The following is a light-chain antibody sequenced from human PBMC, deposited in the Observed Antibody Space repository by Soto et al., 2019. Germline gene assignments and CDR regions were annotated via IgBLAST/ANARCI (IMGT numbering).Light chain of an antibody. Sequence: HSVLTQPPSVSGAPGQRVTISCTGSSSNIGAGYDVHWYQQLPGTAPKLLIYGNNNRPSGVPDRFSGSKSGTSASLAITGLQAEDEADYYCQSYDSSLSGYVFGTGTKLTVL. CDR2: GNN. J-gene: IGLJ1*01. CDR3: QSYDSSLSGYV. V-gene: IGLV1-40*01. CDR1: SSNIGAGYD.